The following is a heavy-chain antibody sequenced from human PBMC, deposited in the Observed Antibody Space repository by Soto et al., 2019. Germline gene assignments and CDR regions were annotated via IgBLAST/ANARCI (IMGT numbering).Heavy chain of an antibody. D-gene: IGHD3-22*01. J-gene: IGHJ1*01. Sequence: SETLSLTCTVSGGSITTGGYYWSWIRQHPGKGLECIGYIYYSGTTYYNPSLKSRVTISVDASKSQFSLKLGSVTAADTAVYYCATNGGYYDSSGTKYFPHWGQGTLVTVS. CDR3: ATNGGYYDSSGTKYFPH. CDR1: GGSITTGGYY. V-gene: IGHV4-31*03. CDR2: IYYSGTT.